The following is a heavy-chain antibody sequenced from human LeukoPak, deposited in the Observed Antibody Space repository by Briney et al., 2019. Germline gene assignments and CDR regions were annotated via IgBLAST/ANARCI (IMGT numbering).Heavy chain of an antibody. J-gene: IGHJ4*02. CDR2: ISGSGGST. CDR3: AKGETTYYDYVWGSYVHDY. V-gene: IGHV3-23*01. D-gene: IGHD3-16*01. CDR1: GFTFSSYA. Sequence: GGSLRLSCAASGFTFSSYAMSWVRQAPGKGLEWVSAISGSGGSTYYADSVKGRFTISRDNSKNTLYLQMNSLRAEDTAVYYCAKGETTYYDYVWGSYVHDYWGQGTLVTVSS.